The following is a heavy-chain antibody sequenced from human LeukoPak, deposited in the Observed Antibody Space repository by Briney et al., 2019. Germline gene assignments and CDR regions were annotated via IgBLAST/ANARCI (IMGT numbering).Heavy chain of an antibody. J-gene: IGHJ3*02. CDR2: IKQDGSEK. CDR1: GFTFSSYW. Sequence: GGSLRLSCAASGFTFSSYWMSWVRQAPGKGLEWVANIKQDGSEKYYVDSVKGRFTISRDNAKNSLYLQMNSLRAEDTAVYYCARDYYDSSGYRVERAFDIWGQGTMVTVSS. D-gene: IGHD3-22*01. CDR3: ARDYYDSSGYRVERAFDI. V-gene: IGHV3-7*01.